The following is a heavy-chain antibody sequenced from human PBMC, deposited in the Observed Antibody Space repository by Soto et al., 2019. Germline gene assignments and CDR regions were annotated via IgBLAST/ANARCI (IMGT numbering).Heavy chain of an antibody. CDR2: ISGSGGST. V-gene: IGHV3-23*01. CDR3: AKDQKVSVKVPGYYYGMDV. CDR1: GFTFSSYA. Sequence: GGSLRLSCAASGFTFSSYAMSWVRQAPGKGLEWVSAISGSGGSTYYADSVKGRFTISRDNSKNTLYLQMNSLRAEDTAVYYCAKDQKVSVKVPGYYYGMDVWGQGTTVTVS. J-gene: IGHJ6*02.